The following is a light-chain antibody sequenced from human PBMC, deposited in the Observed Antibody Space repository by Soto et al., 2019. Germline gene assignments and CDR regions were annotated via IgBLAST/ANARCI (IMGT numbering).Light chain of an antibody. V-gene: IGLV2-14*01. J-gene: IGLJ1*01. CDR3: SSYSSTSTRV. Sequence: QSVLTQPASVSGSPGQSITISCTGTSSDVGDYNYVSWYQQHPGKAPKLMIYDVSNRPSGFSNRFSGSKSGNTASLTISGLQAEDEADYYCSSYSSTSTRVFGTGTKLTVL. CDR1: SSDVGDYNY. CDR2: DVS.